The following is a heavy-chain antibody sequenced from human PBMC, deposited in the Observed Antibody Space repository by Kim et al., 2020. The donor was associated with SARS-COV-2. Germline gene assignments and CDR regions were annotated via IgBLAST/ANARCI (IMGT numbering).Heavy chain of an antibody. Sequence: STYYADSVKGRFTISRDNSKNTLYLQMNSLRAEDTAVYYCARVRGDGAFDIWGQGTMVTVSS. CDR3: ARVRGDGAFDI. V-gene: IGHV3-53*01. CDR2: ST. D-gene: IGHD3-10*01. J-gene: IGHJ3*02.